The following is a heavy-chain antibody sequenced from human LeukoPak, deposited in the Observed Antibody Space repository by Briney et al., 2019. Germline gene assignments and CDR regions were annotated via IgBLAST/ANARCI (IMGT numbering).Heavy chain of an antibody. V-gene: IGHV3-21*01. CDR1: GFTFSCYS. CDR3: ARDKRAARPYYYYYYMDV. J-gene: IGHJ6*03. D-gene: IGHD6-6*01. Sequence: GGSLRLSCAASGFTFSCYSMNWVRQAPGKGLEWVSSISSSSSYIYYADSVKGRFTISRDNAKNSLYLQMNSLGAEDTAVHYCARDKRAARPYYYYYYMDVWGKGTTVTVSS. CDR2: ISSSSSYI.